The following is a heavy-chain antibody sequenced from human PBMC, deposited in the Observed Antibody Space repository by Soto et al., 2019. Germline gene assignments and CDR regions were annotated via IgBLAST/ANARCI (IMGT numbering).Heavy chain of an antibody. CDR3: AKDTPPDYYYYYMDV. CDR1: GLTFVSLA. V-gene: IGHV3-23*01. J-gene: IGHJ6*03. Sequence: GGPHRHPKAASGLTFVSLARRWISQEQGKGLEWVSAISGSGGSTYYADSVKGRFTISRDNSKNTLYLQMNSLRAEDTAVYYCAKDTPPDYYYYYMDVWGKGTTVTVSS. CDR2: ISGSGGST.